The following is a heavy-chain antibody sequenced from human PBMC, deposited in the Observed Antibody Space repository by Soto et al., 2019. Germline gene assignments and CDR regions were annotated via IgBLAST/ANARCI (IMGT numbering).Heavy chain of an antibody. D-gene: IGHD3-3*01. Sequence: PGGPLRLSCAASGFTFSSYEMYWVRQAPGKGLEWVSYISSSGSTIYYADSVKGRFTISRDNAKNSLYLQMNSLRAEDTAVYYCARDLGDFWSGFYGMDVWGQGTTVTVSS. J-gene: IGHJ6*02. CDR1: GFTFSSYE. V-gene: IGHV3-48*03. CDR2: ISSSGSTI. CDR3: ARDLGDFWSGFYGMDV.